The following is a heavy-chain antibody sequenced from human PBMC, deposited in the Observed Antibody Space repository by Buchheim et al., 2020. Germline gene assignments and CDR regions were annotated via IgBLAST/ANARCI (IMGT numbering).Heavy chain of an antibody. V-gene: IGHV4-59*01. D-gene: IGHD2-2*02. Sequence: QVQLQESGPGLVKPSETLSLTCSVSGGSICSYYWSWIRQPPGKGLEWIGYIYYSGSTNYNTSLKSRVTISVDTSKNQIFLKLSSVTAADTAVYYCARSGPAAIWEDYYYYGMDVWGQGTT. CDR1: GGSICSYY. CDR3: ARSGPAAIWEDYYYYGMDV. J-gene: IGHJ6*02. CDR2: IYYSGST.